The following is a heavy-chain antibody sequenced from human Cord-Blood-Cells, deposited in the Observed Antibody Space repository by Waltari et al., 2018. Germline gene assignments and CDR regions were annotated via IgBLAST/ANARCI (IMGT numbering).Heavy chain of an antibody. V-gene: IGHV3-7*01. D-gene: IGHD6-19*01. J-gene: IGHJ4*02. CDR1: GFTFSSYR. CDR3: ARVKWLPSHYFDY. CDR2: IKQDGSEK. Sequence: EVQLVESGGGLVQPGGSLRLSCAASGFTFSSYRMSWVRQAPGKGLEWVANIKQDGSEKYYVDSVKGRCTISRDNAKNSLYLQMNSLRAEDTAVYYCARVKWLPSHYFDYWGQGTLVTVSS.